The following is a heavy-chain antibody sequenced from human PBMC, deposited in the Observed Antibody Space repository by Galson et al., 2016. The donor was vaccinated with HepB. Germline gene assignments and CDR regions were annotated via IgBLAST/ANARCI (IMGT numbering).Heavy chain of an antibody. CDR2: IKQDGSEK. J-gene: IGHJ1*01. V-gene: IGHV3-7*03. CDR3: AGGVGWLIQD. CDR1: GINFGNLW. Sequence: SLRLSCAASGINFGNLWMNWVRQAPGKGLEWVANIKQDGSEKSYADSVNGRFTISRDNARNSLFLHMNNLRDEDTAVYSCAGGVGWLIQDWGQGTLVTVSS. D-gene: IGHD6-19*01.